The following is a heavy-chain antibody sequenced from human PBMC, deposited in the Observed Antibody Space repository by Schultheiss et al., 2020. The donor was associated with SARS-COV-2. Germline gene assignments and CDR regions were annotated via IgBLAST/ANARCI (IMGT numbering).Heavy chain of an antibody. V-gene: IGHV3-49*03. Sequence: GESLKISCTASGFTFGDYAMSWFRQAPGKGLEWVGFIRSKAYGGTTEYAASVKGRFTISRDDSKSIAYPQMNSLKTEDTALYYCTRAGYCTNGVCYYYMDVWGKGTTVTVSS. CDR2: IRSKAYGGTT. D-gene: IGHD2-8*01. CDR1: GFTFGDYA. CDR3: TRAGYCTNGVCYYYMDV. J-gene: IGHJ6*03.